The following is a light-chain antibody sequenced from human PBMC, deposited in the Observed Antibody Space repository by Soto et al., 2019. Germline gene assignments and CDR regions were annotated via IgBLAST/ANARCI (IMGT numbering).Light chain of an antibody. CDR2: EVR. Sequence: QSALTQPASVSGSLGQSITISCTGSNRDIGAYNLVSWYQQYPDTAPKLIIYEVRNRPSGVSYRFTGSRSGNTASLTISALQADAASTFSCSSYTTTSTLLFGGGTKLTVL. CDR1: NRDIGAYNL. J-gene: IGLJ3*02. CDR3: SSYTTTSTLL. V-gene: IGLV2-14*01.